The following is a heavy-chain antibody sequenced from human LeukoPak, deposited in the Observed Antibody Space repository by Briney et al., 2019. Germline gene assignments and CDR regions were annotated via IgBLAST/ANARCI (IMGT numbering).Heavy chain of an antibody. Sequence: PGGCLRLACAASGHSISNYAVTWVRHTPREGLEWVSTLTGNSDDVYYADSVKGRFSISRDTSKNTMYLQMNTLSAEDTAVYYCARAPPNDYDSTGYYSSFDYWGQGALVTVST. J-gene: IGHJ4*02. CDR2: LTGNSDDV. CDR3: ARAPPNDYDSTGYYSSFDY. D-gene: IGHD3-22*01. CDR1: GHSISNYA. V-gene: IGHV3-23*01.